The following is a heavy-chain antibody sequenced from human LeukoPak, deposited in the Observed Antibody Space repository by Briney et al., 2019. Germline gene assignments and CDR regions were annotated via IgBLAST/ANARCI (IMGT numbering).Heavy chain of an antibody. J-gene: IGHJ1*01. V-gene: IGHV3-74*01. CDR2: INSDGSST. CDR1: GFTFSSYW. Sequence: GGSLRLSCAASGFTFSSYWMHWVRQLPGKGLVWVSRINSDGSSTSYADSVKGRFTISRDNSKNTLYLQMNSLRAEDTAVYYCAKDSPTAVAGGFVYFQHWGQGTLVTVSS. D-gene: IGHD6-19*01. CDR3: AKDSPTAVAGGFVYFQH.